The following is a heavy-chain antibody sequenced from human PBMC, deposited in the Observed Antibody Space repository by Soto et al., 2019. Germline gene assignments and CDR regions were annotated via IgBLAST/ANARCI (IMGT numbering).Heavy chain of an antibody. D-gene: IGHD6-13*01. J-gene: IGHJ4*02. CDR1: GGSISSSTYY. CDR2: LYYSGNT. CDR3: ARGVTNSWYYFDY. V-gene: IGHV4-39*01. Sequence: QLQLQESGPGLVKPLETLSLTCTVSGGSISSSTYYWGWIRQPPGKGLDWIGNLYYSGNTYYAPSLKSRVPISVDSSKNQFSLKLNSVTAADTAVYYCARGVTNSWYYFDYWGQGTLVTVSS.